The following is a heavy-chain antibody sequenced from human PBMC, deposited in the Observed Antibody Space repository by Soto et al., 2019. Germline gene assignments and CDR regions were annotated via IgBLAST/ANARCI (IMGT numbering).Heavy chain of an antibody. CDR3: ARDRVVRGLTTYYYYGMDV. D-gene: IGHD3-10*01. CDR2: IYSGGST. V-gene: IGHV3-66*01. CDR1: GFTVSSNY. Sequence: GGSLRLSCAASGFTVSSNYMSWVRQAPGKGLEWVSVIYSGGSTYYADSVKGRFTISRDNSKNTLYLQMNSLRAEDTAVYYCARDRVVRGLTTYYYYGMDVWGQGTTVTVSS. J-gene: IGHJ6*02.